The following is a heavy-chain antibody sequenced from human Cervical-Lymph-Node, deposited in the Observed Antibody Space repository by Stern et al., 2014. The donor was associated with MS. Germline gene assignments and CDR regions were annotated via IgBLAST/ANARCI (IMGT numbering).Heavy chain of an antibody. D-gene: IGHD4-11*01. CDR2: VYYDGSS. J-gene: IGHJ4*02. Sequence: VQLVESGPGLVKPSATLSLTCTVSYWSVSSYSWSWIRQPPGKGLEWIGYVYYDGSSNYNSSLKSRVSISLDTSRNQFSLKLTSVTAADTAVYYCARVSTSFDDWGPGTLVIVSS. CDR1: YWSVSSYS. CDR3: ARVSTSFDD. V-gene: IGHV4-59*02.